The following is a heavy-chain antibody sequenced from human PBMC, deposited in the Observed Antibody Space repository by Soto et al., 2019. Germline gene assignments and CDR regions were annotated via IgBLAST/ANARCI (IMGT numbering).Heavy chain of an antibody. D-gene: IGHD3-16*01. CDR1: GFTFSNFA. CDR2: ISGSGATT. CDR3: TKALEGYSYFAD. V-gene: IGHV3-23*01. J-gene: IGHJ4*02. Sequence: EVHLLESGGTLVQPGESLRLSCAASGFTFSNFAVHWVRQAPGKGLEWVSRISGSGATTQYAGSVKGRFTTSRDGSRNTVYLQMNSLSAEDTATYYCTKALEGYSYFADWGQGTLVTVSS.